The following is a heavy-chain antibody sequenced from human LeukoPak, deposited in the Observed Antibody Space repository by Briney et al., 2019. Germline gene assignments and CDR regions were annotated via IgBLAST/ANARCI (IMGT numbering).Heavy chain of an antibody. D-gene: IGHD6-13*01. CDR3: VREGSINSWYNYYYYYMDV. V-gene: IGHV4-34*01. J-gene: IGHJ6*03. Sequence: SETLSLTCAVYGGSFSGYYWSWIRQPPGKGLEWIGEINHRGSTNYNPSLKSRVTISVDTSENQFSLRLSSVTAADTAVYYCVREGSINSWYNYYYYYMDVWGKGTTVTVSS. CDR2: INHRGST. CDR1: GGSFSGYY.